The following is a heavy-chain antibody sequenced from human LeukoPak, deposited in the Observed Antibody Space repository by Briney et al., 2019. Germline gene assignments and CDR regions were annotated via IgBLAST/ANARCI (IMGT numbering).Heavy chain of an antibody. CDR3: ARDLLGTMVRGT. Sequence: ASVKVSCKASGYTFTGYYTHWVRQAPGQGLEWMGWINPNSGGTNYAQKFQGRVTMTRDTSISTAYMELSRLRSDDTAVYYCARDLLGTMVRGTWGQGTMVTVSS. V-gene: IGHV1-2*02. J-gene: IGHJ3*01. D-gene: IGHD3-10*01. CDR2: INPNSGGT. CDR1: GYTFTGYY.